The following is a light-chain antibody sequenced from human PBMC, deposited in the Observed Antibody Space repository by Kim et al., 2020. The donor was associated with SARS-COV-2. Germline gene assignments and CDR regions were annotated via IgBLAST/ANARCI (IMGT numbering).Light chain of an antibody. CDR1: SSDVGGYNY. J-gene: IGLJ1*01. Sequence: GHSSTNSSTGTSSDVGGYNYVSWYQQHPRKAPKLIMHDVSERPSGVSNRFSGSKSGNRASLTISGLQAGDEDDYYCSSYTSSSTFVFGTGTKVTVL. CDR2: DVS. V-gene: IGLV2-14*04. CDR3: SSYTSSSTFV.